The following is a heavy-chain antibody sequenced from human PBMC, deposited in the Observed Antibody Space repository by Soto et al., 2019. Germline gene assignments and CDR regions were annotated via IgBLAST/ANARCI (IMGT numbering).Heavy chain of an antibody. J-gene: IGHJ6*02. CDR3: AREKKCTNGVCYYYYGMDV. Sequence: EASVKVSCKASGYTFTSYAMHWVRQAPGQRLEWMGWINAGNGNTKYSQKFQGRVTITRDTSASTAYMELSSLRSGDTAVYYCAREKKCTNGVCYYYYGMDVWGQGTTVTVSS. CDR1: GYTFTSYA. CDR2: INAGNGNT. V-gene: IGHV1-3*01. D-gene: IGHD2-8*01.